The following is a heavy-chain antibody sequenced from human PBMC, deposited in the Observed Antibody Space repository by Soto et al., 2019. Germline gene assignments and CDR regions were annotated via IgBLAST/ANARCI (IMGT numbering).Heavy chain of an antibody. CDR2: DYSGST. Sequence: QVQLQESGPGLVKPSETLSLTCTVSGASISRDHWNWIRQPPGKGLEWIGDYSGSTNYNPSLKSQVTISVDTSKNQFSLKLSSVTAADPAVYFCATYTSGGGGRGYWGQGTLVTVSS. J-gene: IGHJ4*02. D-gene: IGHD6-19*01. V-gene: IGHV4-59*08. CDR1: GASISRDH. CDR3: ATYTSGGGGRGY.